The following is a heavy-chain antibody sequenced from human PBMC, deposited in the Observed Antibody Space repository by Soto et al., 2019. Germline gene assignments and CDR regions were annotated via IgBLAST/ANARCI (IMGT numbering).Heavy chain of an antibody. J-gene: IGHJ6*02. V-gene: IGHV3-30-3*01. D-gene: IGHD3-3*01. Sequence: GGSLRLSCAASGFTFSSYAMHWVRQAPGKGLEWVAVISYDGSNKYYADSVKGRFTISRDNSKNTLYLQMNSLRAEDTAVYYCARGTRYYDFWSGPYYYGMDVWGQGTTVTVSS. CDR2: ISYDGSNK. CDR3: ARGTRYYDFWSGPYYYGMDV. CDR1: GFTFSSYA.